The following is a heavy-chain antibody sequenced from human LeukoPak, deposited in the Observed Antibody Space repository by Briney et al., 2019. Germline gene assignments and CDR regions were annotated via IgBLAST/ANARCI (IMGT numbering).Heavy chain of an antibody. CDR3: ARRQGSYFDTSGYYYG. CDR1: GFTFSSYW. V-gene: IGHV3-7*01. CDR2: IKQDGSEK. D-gene: IGHD3-22*01. Sequence: GGSLRLPCAASGFTFSSYWMSWVRQAPGKGLEWVANIKQDGSEKYYVDSVKGRFTISRDNAKNSLYLQMNSLRAEDTAVYYCARRQGSYFDTSGYYYGWGQGTLVTVSS. J-gene: IGHJ4*02.